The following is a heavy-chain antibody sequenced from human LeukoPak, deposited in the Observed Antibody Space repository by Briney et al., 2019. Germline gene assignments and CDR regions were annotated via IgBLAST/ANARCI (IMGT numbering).Heavy chain of an antibody. Sequence: GASVKVSCKASGYTFVTYGITWVRQAPGQGLEWMGWINPHNGHTNYAQTLQGRVTMTTETSTSTSYMELRNLRSDDTAVYYCARTVLSQWSLQTYLDYWGQGALVTVSS. V-gene: IGHV1-18*01. CDR1: GYTFVTYG. J-gene: IGHJ4*02. CDR3: ARTVLSQWSLQTYLDY. CDR2: INPHNGHT. D-gene: IGHD6-19*01.